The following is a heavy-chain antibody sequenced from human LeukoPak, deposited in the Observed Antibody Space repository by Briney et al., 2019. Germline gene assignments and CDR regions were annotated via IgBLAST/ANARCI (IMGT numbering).Heavy chain of an antibody. V-gene: IGHV1-24*01. CDR2: FDPEDGET. CDR1: GYTLTELS. Sequence: GASVKVSCKVSGYTLTELSMHWVRQAPGKGLEWMGGFDPEDGETIYAQKFQGRVTMTTDTSTSTAYMELRSLRSDDTAVYYCARVPAGVRGISYYYYYMDVWGKGTTVTISS. CDR3: ARVPAGVRGISYYYYYMDV. J-gene: IGHJ6*03. D-gene: IGHD3-10*01.